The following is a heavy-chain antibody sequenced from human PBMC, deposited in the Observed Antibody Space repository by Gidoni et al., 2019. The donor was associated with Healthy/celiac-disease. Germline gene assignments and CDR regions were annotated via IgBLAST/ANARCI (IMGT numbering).Heavy chain of an antibody. CDR2: ISYDGSNK. J-gene: IGHJ4*02. CDR1: GFTFSSYA. Sequence: QVPLVESGGGVVQPGRSLRLSCAASGFTFSSYARHWGRQAPGKGLEWVEVISYDGSNKYYADSVKGRFTISRDNSKNTLYLQMNSLRAEDTAVYYCARDSGQAGYSYGYTCFDYWGQGTLVTVSS. CDR3: ARDSGQAGYSYGYTCFDY. V-gene: IGHV3-30-3*01. D-gene: IGHD5-18*01.